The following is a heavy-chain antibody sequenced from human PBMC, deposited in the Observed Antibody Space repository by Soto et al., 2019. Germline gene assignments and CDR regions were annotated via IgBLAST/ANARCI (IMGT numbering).Heavy chain of an antibody. V-gene: IGHV1-69*04. Sequence: QVQLVQSGAEVKKPGSSVKVSCKASGGTFSSYAFNWVRQAPGQGLEWMGRIIPILGIGDYAQRFQGRVTITADKSTSTVYMELSSLRSEDTAVYYYARNPRAVAAMHMDVWGKGTMVTVSS. D-gene: IGHD6-19*01. CDR2: IIPILGIG. J-gene: IGHJ6*03. CDR3: ARNPRAVAAMHMDV. CDR1: GGTFSSYA.